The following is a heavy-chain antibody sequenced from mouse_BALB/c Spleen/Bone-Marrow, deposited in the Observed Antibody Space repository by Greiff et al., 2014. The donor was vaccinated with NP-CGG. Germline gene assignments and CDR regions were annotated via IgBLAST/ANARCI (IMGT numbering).Heavy chain of an antibody. CDR1: GFSLTSYG. J-gene: IGHJ4*01. V-gene: IGHV2-9*02. CDR3: AREKFITTATDAMDY. Sequence: VKVEESGPGLVAPSQSLSITCTVSGFSLTSYGVHWVRQPPGKGLEWLGVIWAGGSTNYNSALMSRLSISKDNSKSQVFLKMNSLQTDDTAMYYCAREKFITTATDAMDYWGQGTSVTVSS. D-gene: IGHD1-2*01. CDR2: IWAGGST.